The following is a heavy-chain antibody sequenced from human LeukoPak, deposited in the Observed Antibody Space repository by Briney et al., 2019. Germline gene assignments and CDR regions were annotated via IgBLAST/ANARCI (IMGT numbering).Heavy chain of an antibody. D-gene: IGHD1-26*01. CDR1: GFTFSSYA. Sequence: GGSLRLSCAASGFTFSSYAMSWVRQAPGKGLEWVPAICGSGGSTYYADSVKGRFTISRDNSKNTLYPQMNSLRAEDTAVYYCAKEGTAWELRHAFDYWGQGTLVTVSS. CDR2: ICGSGGST. CDR3: AKEGTAWELRHAFDY. J-gene: IGHJ4*02. V-gene: IGHV3-23*01.